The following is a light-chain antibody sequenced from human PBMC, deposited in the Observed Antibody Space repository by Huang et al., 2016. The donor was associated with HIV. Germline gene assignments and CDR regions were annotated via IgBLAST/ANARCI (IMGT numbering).Light chain of an antibody. CDR2: SAS. J-gene: IGKJ5*01. V-gene: IGKV1-39*01. Sequence: DILLTQSPSSLSASVGYRVTITCRASQNINTFLNWYQQKPGKAPNLLIHSASTLQTGVPSRFSGSGSGTDFTLTVNNLQPEDSATYYCQQGYSALITFGQGTRL. CDR1: QNINTF. CDR3: QQGYSALIT.